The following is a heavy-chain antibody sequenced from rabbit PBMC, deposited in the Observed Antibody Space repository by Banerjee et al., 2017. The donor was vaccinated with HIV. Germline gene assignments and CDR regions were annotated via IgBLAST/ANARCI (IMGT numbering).Heavy chain of an antibody. Sequence: QSLEESGGGLVKPGASLTLTCTASGFSFGSNYYMCWVRQAPGKGLEWIGCIYAGDGRVYYASWAKGRFTISKTSSTTVTLQMTSLAAADTATYFCARDRYFGNSVPDWLDLWGPGTLVTVS. V-gene: IGHV1S40*01. CDR2: IYAGDGRV. CDR3: ARDRYFGNSVPDWLDL. J-gene: IGHJ5*01. CDR1: GFSFGSNYY. D-gene: IGHD7-1*01.